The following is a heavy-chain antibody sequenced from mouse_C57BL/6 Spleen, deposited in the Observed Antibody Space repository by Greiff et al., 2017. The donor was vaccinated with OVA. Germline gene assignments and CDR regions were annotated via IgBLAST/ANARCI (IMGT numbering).Heavy chain of an antibody. CDR1: GFTFSDYY. V-gene: IGHV5-16*01. D-gene: IGHD1-1*01. CDR3: AREEKPYYGSSSYYFDY. Sequence: EVQRVESEGGLVQPGSSMKLSCTASGFTFSDYYMAWVRQVPEKGLEWVANINYDGSSTYYLDSLKSRFIISRDNAKNILYLQMSSLKSEDTATYYCAREEKPYYGSSSYYFDYWGQGTTLTVSS. J-gene: IGHJ2*01. CDR2: INYDGSST.